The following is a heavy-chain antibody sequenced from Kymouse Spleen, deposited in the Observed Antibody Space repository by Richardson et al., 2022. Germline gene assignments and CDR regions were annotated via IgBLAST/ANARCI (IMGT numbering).Heavy chain of an antibody. CDR1: GFTFSSYG. CDR2: IWYDGSNK. D-gene: IGHD6-6*01. Sequence: QVQLVESGGGVVQPGRSLRLSCAASGFTFSSYGMHWVRQAPGKGLEWVAVIWYDGSNKYYADSVKGRFTISRDNSKNTLYLQMNSLRAEDTAVYYCARDPLSSIAARRGYYYYYYGMDVWGQGTTVTVSS. V-gene: IGHV3-33*01. J-gene: IGHJ6*02. CDR3: ARDPLSSIAARRGYYYYYYGMDV.